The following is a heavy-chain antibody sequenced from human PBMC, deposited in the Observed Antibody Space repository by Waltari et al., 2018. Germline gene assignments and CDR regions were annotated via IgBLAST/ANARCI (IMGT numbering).Heavy chain of an antibody. CDR2: IYSRGST. CDR3: ARGGGYNYGRAFDI. V-gene: IGHV4-59*01. D-gene: IGHD5-12*01. CDR1: GGSISSYY. J-gene: IGHJ3*02. Sequence: QVQLQESGPGLVKPSETLSLTCTVSGGSISSYYWSWIRQPPGKGLEWIGYIYSRGSTNNNPSLKSRVTISVDTSKIPCSLKLSSVTGADTAVYYCARGGGYNYGRAFDIWGQGTMVTVSS.